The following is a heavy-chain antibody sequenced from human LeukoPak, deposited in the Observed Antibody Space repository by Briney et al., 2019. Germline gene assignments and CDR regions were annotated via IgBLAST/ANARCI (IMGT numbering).Heavy chain of an antibody. CDR1: GYTFTSYY. J-gene: IGHJ3*02. D-gene: IGHD6-19*01. CDR2: INPSGGST. CDR3: ARDRQYSSGWSANDDAFDI. Sequence: ASVKVSCKASGYTFTSYYMHWVRQAPGQGLEWMGVINPSGGSTSYAQKFQGRVTMTRDMSTSTVYMELSSLRSEDTAVYYCARDRQYSSGWSANDDAFDIWGQGTMVTVSS. V-gene: IGHV1-46*01.